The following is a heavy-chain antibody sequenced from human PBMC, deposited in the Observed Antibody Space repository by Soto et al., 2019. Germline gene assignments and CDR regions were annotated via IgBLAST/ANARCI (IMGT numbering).Heavy chain of an antibody. CDR1: GGSFSGYY. D-gene: IGHD3-22*01. J-gene: IGHJ4*02. CDR2: INHSGST. V-gene: IGHV4-34*01. CDR3: ARGASGYYDSSGYYSPYYFDY. Sequence: QVQLQQWGAGLLKPSETLSLTCAVYGGSFSGYYWSWIHQPPGKGLEWIGEINHSGSTNYNPSLKSRVTISVDTSKNQFSLKLSSVTAADTAVYYCARGASGYYDSSGYYSPYYFDYWGQGTLVTVSS.